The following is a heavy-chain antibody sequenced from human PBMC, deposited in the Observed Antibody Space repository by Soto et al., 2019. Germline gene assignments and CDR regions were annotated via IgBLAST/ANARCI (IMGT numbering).Heavy chain of an antibody. V-gene: IGHV1-3*01. CDR1: GYTFTHYA. CDR2: INVVNGNT. J-gene: IGHJ5*02. Sequence: QVQLVQSGAEVKQPGASVKVSCKASGYTFTHYAIHWVRQAPGQRLEWLGWINVVNGNTKYSQRFQGRVTITSDTSARTAYMELTSLTSEDTAVYYCARDRVVVVPPENWFDPWGQGTLVTVSS. CDR3: ARDRVVVVPPENWFDP. D-gene: IGHD2-15*01.